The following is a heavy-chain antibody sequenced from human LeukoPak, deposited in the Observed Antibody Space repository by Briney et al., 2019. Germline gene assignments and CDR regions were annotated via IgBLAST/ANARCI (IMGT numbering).Heavy chain of an antibody. CDR1: GYSFTNHY. Sequence: GASLKISCKGSGYSFTNHYIGWVRLMPGKGLEWMGIIYPGDSDTRYSPSIQGQVTISADKSISTAYLQWSGLKASDTAMYYCARRGYGSGNYYYPNWGQGTLVTVSS. V-gene: IGHV5-51*01. J-gene: IGHJ4*02. CDR2: IYPGDSDT. D-gene: IGHD3-10*01. CDR3: ARRGYGSGNYYYPN.